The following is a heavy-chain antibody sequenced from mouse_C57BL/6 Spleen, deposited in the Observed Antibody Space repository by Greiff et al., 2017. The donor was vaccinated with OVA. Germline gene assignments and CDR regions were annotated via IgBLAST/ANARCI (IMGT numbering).Heavy chain of an antibody. CDR1: GYAFSSSW. CDR3: ARPEYGYDWFAY. D-gene: IGHD2-2*01. CDR2: IYPGDGAT. J-gene: IGHJ3*01. V-gene: IGHV1-82*01. Sequence: VQLKESGPELVKPGASVKISCKASGYAFSSSWMNWVKQRPGKGLEWIGRIYPGDGATNYNGKFKGKATLTADKSSSTAYMQLSSLTSEDSAVYFCARPEYGYDWFAYWGQGTLVTVSA.